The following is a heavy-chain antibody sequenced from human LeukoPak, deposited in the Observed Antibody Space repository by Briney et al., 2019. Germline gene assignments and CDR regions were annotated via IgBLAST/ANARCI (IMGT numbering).Heavy chain of an antibody. V-gene: IGHV1-18*01. CDR2: ISAYNGNT. CDR1: GYTFTSYG. D-gene: IGHD6-19*01. CDR3: ASSYSSGWYRNDYYYYYMDV. Sequence: EASVKVSCKASGYTFTSYGISWVRQAPGQGLEWMGWISAYNGNTNYAQKLQGRVTMTRDTSISTAYMELSRLRSDDTAVYYCASSYSSGWYRNDYYYYYMDVWGKGTTVTVSS. J-gene: IGHJ6*03.